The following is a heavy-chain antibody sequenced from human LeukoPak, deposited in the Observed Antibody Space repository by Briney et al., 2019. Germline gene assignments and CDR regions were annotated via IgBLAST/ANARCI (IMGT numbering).Heavy chain of an antibody. CDR3: ARLSSSAWNSFDF. V-gene: IGHV4-59*08. CDR1: GDSISTYH. J-gene: IGHJ4*02. D-gene: IGHD2-2*01. Sequence: SETLSLTCSVSGDSISTYHWSWVRQAPGQGLEWIGSMSYTGSTDYNPSVKSRVTISVDSSKNQFSLKLSSLTAADTAVYHCARLSSSAWNSFDFWGQGTLVTVSS. CDR2: MSYTGST.